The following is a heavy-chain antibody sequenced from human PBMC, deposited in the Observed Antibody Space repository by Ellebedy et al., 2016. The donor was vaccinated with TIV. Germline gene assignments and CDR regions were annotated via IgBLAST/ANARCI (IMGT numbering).Heavy chain of an antibody. CDR2: IYYSGST. D-gene: IGHD6-13*01. J-gene: IGHJ4*02. V-gene: IGHV4-39*01. Sequence: SETLSLTCTVSGGSISSSSYYWGWIRQPPGKGLEWIGSIYYSGSTYYNPSLKSRVTISVDTSKNQFSLKLSSVTAADTAVYYCASTSQQLVRALGYWGQGTLVTVSS. CDR1: GGSISSSSYY. CDR3: ASTSQQLVRALGY.